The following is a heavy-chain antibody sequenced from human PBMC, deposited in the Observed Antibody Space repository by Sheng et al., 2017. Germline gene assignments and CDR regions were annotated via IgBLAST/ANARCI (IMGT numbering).Heavy chain of an antibody. Sequence: QLQLQESGSRLVKPSQTLSLTCAVSGGSISSGGYSWSWIRQPPGKGLEWIGYIYHSGSTYYNPSLKSRVTVSLDRSKNQSSLRLTSVTAADTAVYYCARALDYYYYMDVWGQGDHGHRLL. CDR1: GGSISSGGYS. CDR3: ARALDYYYYMDV. J-gene: IGHJ6*02. CDR2: IYHSGST. V-gene: IGHV4-30-2*01.